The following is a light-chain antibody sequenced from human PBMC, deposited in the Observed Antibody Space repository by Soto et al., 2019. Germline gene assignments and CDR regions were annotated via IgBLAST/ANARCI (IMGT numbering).Light chain of an antibody. CDR1: SSDIGSQNF. J-gene: IGLJ3*02. CDR2: DVS. V-gene: IGLV2-14*03. Sequence: QSVLTQPASVSGSPGQSITISCTGSSSDIGSQNFVAWYQHQPGKAPKLIISDVSNRPFGVSTRFSGSRSGNTAFLTLSGLQADDEADYYCSSYARSTSVVFGGGTKLTVL. CDR3: SSYARSTSVV.